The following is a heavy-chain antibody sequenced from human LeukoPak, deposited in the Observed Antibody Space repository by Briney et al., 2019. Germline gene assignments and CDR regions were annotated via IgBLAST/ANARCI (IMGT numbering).Heavy chain of an antibody. CDR3: ARENGSGSRGLDF. CDR1: AGSISNYF. Sequence: SETLSLTCTVSAGSISNYFWSWIRQPAGKGLEWIARIYTSGTTNYSPSLKSRVTMSVDTSTNQFSLKLTSVTAADTAVYYCARENGSGSRGLDFWGQGTLVTVSS. J-gene: IGHJ4*02. V-gene: IGHV4-4*07. D-gene: IGHD3-10*01. CDR2: IYTSGTT.